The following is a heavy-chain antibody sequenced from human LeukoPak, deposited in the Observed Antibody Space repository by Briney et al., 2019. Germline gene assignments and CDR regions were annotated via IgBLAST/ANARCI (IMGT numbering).Heavy chain of an antibody. D-gene: IGHD6-13*01. J-gene: IGHJ4*02. Sequence: GESLKISCKGSGYSFTSYWIGWVRQMPGKGLEWMGIIYPGDSDTRYRPSFQGQVTISADKSISTAYLQWSSLKASDTAMYYCARHPTPYSSSWYAGYWGQGTLVTVSS. V-gene: IGHV5-51*01. CDR1: GYSFTSYW. CDR3: ARHPTPYSSSWYAGY. CDR2: IYPGDSDT.